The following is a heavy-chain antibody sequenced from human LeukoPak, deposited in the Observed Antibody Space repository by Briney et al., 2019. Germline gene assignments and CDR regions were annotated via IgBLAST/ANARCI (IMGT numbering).Heavy chain of an antibody. CDR1: GFTFGDYA. CDR3: SRGGKVSYYDNSGYPDY. V-gene: IGHV3-49*04. J-gene: IGHJ4*02. Sequence: PGGSLRLSCTASGFTFGDYAMSWVRQAPGKGLEWVGFIRRKAYGGTTEYAASVKGRFTISRDDSKSIAYLQINSLKTEDTAVFYCSRGGKVSYYDNSGYPDYWGQGTLVTVSS. D-gene: IGHD3-22*01. CDR2: IRRKAYGGTT.